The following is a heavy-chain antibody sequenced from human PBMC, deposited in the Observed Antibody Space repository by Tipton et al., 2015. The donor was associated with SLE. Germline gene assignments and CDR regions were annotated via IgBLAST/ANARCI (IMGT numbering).Heavy chain of an antibody. CDR1: GGSISSSSYY. V-gene: IGHV4-39*07. J-gene: IGHJ5*02. Sequence: TLSLTCTVSGGSISSSSYYWGWIRQPPGKGLEWIGSIYYSGSTYYNPSLKSRVTISVDTSKNQFSLKLSSVTAADTAVYYCARSRVPAARGNDWFDPWGQGTLVTVSS. CDR2: IYYSGST. CDR3: ARSRVPAARGNDWFDP. D-gene: IGHD2-2*01.